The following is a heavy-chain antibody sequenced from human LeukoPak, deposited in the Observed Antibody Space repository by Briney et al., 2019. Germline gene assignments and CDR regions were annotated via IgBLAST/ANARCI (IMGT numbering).Heavy chain of an antibody. Sequence: LSLTCAVSGGSLSSYFWSWVRQAPGKGLEWVSGISWNSGSIGYADSVKGRFTISRDNAKNSLYLQMNSLRAEDTALYYCARTKSPIAAAGRLYFDYWGQGTLVTVSS. V-gene: IGHV3-9*01. D-gene: IGHD6-13*01. CDR1: GGSLSSYF. CDR2: ISWNSGSI. J-gene: IGHJ4*02. CDR3: ARTKSPIAAAGRLYFDY.